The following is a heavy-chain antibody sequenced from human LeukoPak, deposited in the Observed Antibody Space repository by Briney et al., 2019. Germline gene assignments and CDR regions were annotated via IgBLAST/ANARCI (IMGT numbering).Heavy chain of an antibody. CDR1: GFTFSGYG. V-gene: IGHV3-30*18. CDR3: AKLIGSTSCCDYFDY. Sequence: GGSLRLSCAASGFTFSGYGMHWVRQAPGKGLEWVAVISYDGSNKYYADSVKGRFTISRDNSKNTLYLQMNSLRAEDTAVYYCAKLIGSTSCCDYFDYWGQGTLVTVSS. J-gene: IGHJ4*02. D-gene: IGHD2-2*01. CDR2: ISYDGSNK.